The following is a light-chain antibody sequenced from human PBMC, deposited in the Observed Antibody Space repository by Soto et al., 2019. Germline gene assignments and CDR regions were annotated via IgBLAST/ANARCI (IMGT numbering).Light chain of an antibody. V-gene: IGKV3-15*01. CDR3: QQYSKWPPFT. J-gene: IGKJ5*01. Sequence: EIVLTQSPGTLSLSPGERATLSCGAIQSVSSSYLAWYQQKPGQAPRLLIYDTSTRATGIPARFSGSGSGTEFTLTISSLQSEDFAVYYCQQYSKWPPFTFGQGTRLEIK. CDR2: DTS. CDR1: QSVSSSY.